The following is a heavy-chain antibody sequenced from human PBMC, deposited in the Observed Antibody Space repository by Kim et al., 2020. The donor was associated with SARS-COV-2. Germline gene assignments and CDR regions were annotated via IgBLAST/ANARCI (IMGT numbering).Heavy chain of an antibody. J-gene: IGHJ6*03. CDR2: MNPNSDNT. D-gene: IGHD6-6*01. CDR1: GYTFTSYD. V-gene: IGHV1-8*01. CDR3: ARVRSARRLLDYYYMDV. Sequence: ASVKVSCKASGYTFTSYDINWVRQATGQGLEWMGWMNPNSDNTGYAQKFQGRVTMTRNTSISTAYMELSSLRSEDTAVYYCARVRSARRLLDYYYMDVWGKGTTVTVSS.